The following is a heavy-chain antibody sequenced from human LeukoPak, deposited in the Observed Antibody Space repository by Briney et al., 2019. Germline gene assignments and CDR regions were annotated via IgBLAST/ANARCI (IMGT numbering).Heavy chain of an antibody. J-gene: IGHJ4*02. CDR3: ARGYTYYYGSGSYRLDY. V-gene: IGHV3-23*01. Sequence: GGSLRLSCAASGFTFSSYAMNWVRQAPGKGLEWVSTISGSGNSTYYADSVKGRFTISRDNSKNTLYLQMNSLRAEDTAVYYCARGYTYYYGSGSYRLDYWGQGTLVTVSS. D-gene: IGHD3-10*01. CDR2: ISGSGNST. CDR1: GFTFSSYA.